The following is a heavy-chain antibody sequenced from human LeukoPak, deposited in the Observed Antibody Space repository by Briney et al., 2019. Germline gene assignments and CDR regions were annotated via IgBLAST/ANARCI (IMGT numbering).Heavy chain of an antibody. Sequence: SETLSLTCTVSGGSVSSSSYYWNWIRQPPGKGLEWIGYISYSGNTNYNPSLKSRVTMSIDTSRNQFSLKLSSVTAADTAVYFCARDGVSNFDYWGQGTLVTVSS. V-gene: IGHV4-61*01. J-gene: IGHJ4*02. CDR2: ISYSGNT. CDR1: GGSVSSSSYY. D-gene: IGHD3-16*01. CDR3: ARDGVSNFDY.